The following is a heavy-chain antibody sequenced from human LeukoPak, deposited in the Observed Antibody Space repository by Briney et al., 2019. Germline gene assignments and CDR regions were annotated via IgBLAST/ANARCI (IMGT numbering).Heavy chain of an antibody. CDR3: ARYYGSGSPYREYYFDY. J-gene: IGHJ4*02. V-gene: IGHV3-7*01. CDR2: IKQDGSEK. Sequence: PGGSLRLSCAGSGFSFSSYWMSWVRQAPGKGLEWVANIKQDGSEKYYVDSVKGRFTISRDNAKNSLYLQMNSLRAEDTAVYYCARYYGSGSPYREYYFDYWGQGTLVTVSS. CDR1: GFSFSSYW. D-gene: IGHD3-10*01.